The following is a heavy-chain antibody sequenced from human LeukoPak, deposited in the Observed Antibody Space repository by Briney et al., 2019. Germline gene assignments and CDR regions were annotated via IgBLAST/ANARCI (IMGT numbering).Heavy chain of an antibody. D-gene: IGHD3-3*01. CDR3: TSDPNRITTFGVVS. V-gene: IGHV3-74*01. J-gene: IGHJ5*02. Sequence: GGSLRLSCAASGITFRSCWMHWVRQAPGKGLGWVSYINTDGSKTSYADSVMGRFTISRDNAKKTVYLEMNSLRAEDTAVYYCTSDPNRITTFGVVSWGQGTLVTVSS. CDR1: GITFRSCW. CDR2: INTDGSKT.